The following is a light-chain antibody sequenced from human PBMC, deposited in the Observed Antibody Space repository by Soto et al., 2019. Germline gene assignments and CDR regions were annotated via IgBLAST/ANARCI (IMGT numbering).Light chain of an antibody. J-gene: IGLJ2*01. CDR2: SNN. CDR3: AAWDDSLNAPV. Sequence: QSVLTQPPSASETPGQRVTISCSGSSSNIGGNTVNWYQQLPGTAPKLLMYSNNQRPSGVPDRFSGSKSGTSASLAISGLQSEDEADYYCAAWDDSLNAPVFGGGTKVTVL. V-gene: IGLV1-44*01. CDR1: SSNIGGNT.